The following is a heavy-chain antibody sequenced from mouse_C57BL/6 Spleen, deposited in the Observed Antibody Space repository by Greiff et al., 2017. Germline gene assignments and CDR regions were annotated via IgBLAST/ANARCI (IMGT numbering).Heavy chain of an antibody. J-gene: IGHJ2*01. CDR1: GYTFTSYW. D-gene: IGHD2-2*01. CDR3: ARRSGYDGFDY. Sequence: QVQLQQPVAELVKPGASVKLSCKASGYTFTSYWMHWVKQRPGQGLEWIGMIHPNSGSTNYNEKFKSKATLTVDKSSSTAYLQLSSLTSEDSAVYYCARRSGYDGFDYWGTGTTLTVSS. CDR2: IHPNSGST. V-gene: IGHV1-64*01.